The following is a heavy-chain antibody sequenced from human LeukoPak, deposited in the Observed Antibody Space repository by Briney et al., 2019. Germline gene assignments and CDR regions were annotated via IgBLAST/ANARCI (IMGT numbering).Heavy chain of an antibody. CDR3: ARLLARQFTSFSDLTPSSYYYIHV. D-gene: IGHD3-9*01. J-gene: IGHJ6*03. CDR1: RGSIDNTNYY. CDR2: ILYSGTP. V-gene: IGHV4-39*06. Sequence: SETLSLTCTVSRGSIDNTNYYWAWVRQPRGKGLEWVGTILYSGTPCSNPSVKIRLTMSVGTAMNEFALDLRYLTAADQPFYYCARLLARQFTSFSDLTPSSYYYIHVWGKGTAVSVSS.